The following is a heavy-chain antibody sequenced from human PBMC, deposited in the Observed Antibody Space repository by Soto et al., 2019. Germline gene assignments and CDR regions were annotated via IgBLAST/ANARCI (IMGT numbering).Heavy chain of an antibody. V-gene: IGHV4-61*01. D-gene: IGHD6-6*01. Sequence: PSETLSLTCTVSGGSVSSGSYYWSWIRQPPGKGLEWIGYIYYSGSTNYNPSLKSRVTISVDTSKNQFSLKLSSVTAADTAVYPWAREGFGLIEARLRWFGPWGQGTLVAVS. CDR1: GGSVSSGSYY. CDR2: IYYSGST. CDR3: AREGFGLIEARLRWFGP. J-gene: IGHJ5*02.